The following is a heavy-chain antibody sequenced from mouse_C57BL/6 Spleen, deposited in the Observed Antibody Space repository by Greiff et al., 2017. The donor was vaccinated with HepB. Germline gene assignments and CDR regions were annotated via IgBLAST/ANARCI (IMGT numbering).Heavy chain of an antibody. D-gene: IGHD2-3*01. Sequence: VQLQQPGAELVMPGASVKLSCKASGYTFTSYWMHWVKQRPGQGLEWIGEIDPSDSYTNYNQKFKGKSTLTVDKSSSTAYMQLSSLTSEDSAVYYCARGADGYLDYWGQGTTLTVSS. V-gene: IGHV1-69*01. CDR3: ARGADGYLDY. CDR1: GYTFTSYW. CDR2: IDPSDSYT. J-gene: IGHJ2*01.